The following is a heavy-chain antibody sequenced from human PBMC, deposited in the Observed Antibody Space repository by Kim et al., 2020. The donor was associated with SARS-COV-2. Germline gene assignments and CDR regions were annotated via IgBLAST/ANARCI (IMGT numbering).Heavy chain of an antibody. D-gene: IGHD5-18*01. CDR2: ISYDGSNK. Sequence: GGSLRLSCAASGFTFSSYAMHWVRQAPGKGLEWVAVISYDGSNKYYADSVKGRFTISRDNSKNTLYLQMNSLRAEDTAVYYCARDLRLWVVDTAMVTWG. CDR1: GFTFSSYA. J-gene: IGHJ1*01. V-gene: IGHV3-30*04. CDR3: ARDLRLWVVDTAMVT.